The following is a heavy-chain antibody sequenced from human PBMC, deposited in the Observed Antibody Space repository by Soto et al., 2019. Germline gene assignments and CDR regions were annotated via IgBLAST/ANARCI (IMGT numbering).Heavy chain of an antibody. CDR1: GWTLSSYA. D-gene: IGHD3-3*01. J-gene: IGHJ4*02. Sequence: GGPRRRSGCASGWTLSSYAMSWVRQAPGKGLEWVSAISGSGGSTYYADSVKGRFTISRDNSKNTLYLQMNSLRAEDTAVYYCAKVSRNDDFWSGYYGYFDYWGQGTLVTVSS. CDR2: ISGSGGST. V-gene: IGHV3-23*01. CDR3: AKVSRNDDFWSGYYGYFDY.